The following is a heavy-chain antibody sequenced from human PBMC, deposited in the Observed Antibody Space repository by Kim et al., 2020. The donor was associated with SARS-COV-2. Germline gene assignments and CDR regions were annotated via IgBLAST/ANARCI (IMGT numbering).Heavy chain of an antibody. D-gene: IGHD6-13*01. CDR3: ARDGESSSWDNFDY. Sequence: AVSVKSRITINPDTTKNQFSLQLNSVTPEDTAVYYCARDGESSSWDNFDYWGQGTLVTVSS. V-gene: IGHV6-1*01. J-gene: IGHJ4*02.